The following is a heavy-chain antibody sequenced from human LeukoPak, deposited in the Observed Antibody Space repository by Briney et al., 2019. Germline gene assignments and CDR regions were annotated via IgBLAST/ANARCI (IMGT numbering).Heavy chain of an antibody. V-gene: IGHV4-38-2*02. J-gene: IGHJ4*02. CDR2: IHHSGSA. CDR1: DYSISNTYY. D-gene: IGHD3-3*01. Sequence: EASETLSLTCTVSDYSISNTYYWGWIRQPPGKGLEWIGNIHHSGSAYYNPSLKSRVSISIDTSKNQFSLKLTSLNAADTAVYYCAREGPIQFLEQIDFWGQGSLVTVSS. CDR3: AREGPIQFLEQIDF.